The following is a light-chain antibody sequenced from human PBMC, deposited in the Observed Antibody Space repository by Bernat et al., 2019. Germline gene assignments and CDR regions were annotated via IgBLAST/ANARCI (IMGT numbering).Light chain of an antibody. J-gene: IGKJ2*01. CDR1: EKIESS. CDR3: QQYNAWPLT. V-gene: IGKV3-15*01. CDR2: AAS. Sequence: ILMTQSPPSLSVSSGERATVSCRASEKIESSLAWYHQRPGQAPRLLISAASPRATGIPDRFSGSESGTEFTLTINSLQSEDCGVYYCQQYNAWPLTFGQGTKLEI.